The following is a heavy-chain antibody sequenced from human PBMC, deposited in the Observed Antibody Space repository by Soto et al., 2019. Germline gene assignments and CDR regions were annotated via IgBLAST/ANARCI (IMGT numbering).Heavy chain of an antibody. J-gene: IGHJ4*02. Sequence: QLQLQESGPGLVKPSETLSLTCSVSGGSISSSSYYWGWIRQPPGKGLEWIGTIYYSGYIYYNPSLKSRVTISVDTSKNQFSLKLSSVTAADTAVYYCASKRDCSGGTCYDDYWGQGTLVTVSS. CDR1: GGSISSSSYY. D-gene: IGHD2-15*01. CDR3: ASKRDCSGGTCYDDY. V-gene: IGHV4-39*01. CDR2: IYYSGYI.